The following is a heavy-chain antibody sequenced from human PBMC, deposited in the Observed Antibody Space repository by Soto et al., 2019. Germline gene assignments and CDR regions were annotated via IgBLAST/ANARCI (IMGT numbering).Heavy chain of an antibody. J-gene: IGHJ4*02. Sequence: QLHLQESGPGLVKPSETLSLTCTVSGDSFSTSNYYWGWLRQPPGRGLEWIGNIFYGGGTGVTYYHPSLKRRVMISVDTSKNQCSLKMRSITAADTAFYVCARRGGGDSLFDSWGQGKLVTVSS. D-gene: IGHD3-10*01. CDR1: GDSFSTSNYY. CDR2: IFYGGGTGVT. CDR3: ARRGGGDSLFDS. V-gene: IGHV4-39*01.